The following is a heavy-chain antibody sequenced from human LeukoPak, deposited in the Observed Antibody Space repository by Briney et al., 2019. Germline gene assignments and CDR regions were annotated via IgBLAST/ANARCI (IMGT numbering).Heavy chain of an antibody. CDR3: ARVSGSVVDDYDDY. J-gene: IGHJ4*02. D-gene: IGHD2-2*01. CDR2: ISSSSSYI. V-gene: IGHV3-21*01. Sequence: GGSLRLSCAASGFTFSSYSMNWVRQAPGKGLEWVSSISSSSSYIYYADSVKGRFTISRDNAKNSLYLQMNSLRAEDTAVYYCARVSGSVVDDYDDYWGQGTLVTVSS. CDR1: GFTFSSYS.